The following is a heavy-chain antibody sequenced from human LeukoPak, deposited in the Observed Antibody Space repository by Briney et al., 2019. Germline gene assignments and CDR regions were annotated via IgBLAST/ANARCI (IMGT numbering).Heavy chain of an antibody. Sequence: SGGSLRLSCAASGFTFSDYYMSWIRQAPGKGLEWVSYISSSGSIIYSADSVKGRFTISRDNAENSLYLQMNSLRAEDTAVYYCARVPPSGEYYLDYWGQGTLVTVSS. CDR3: ARVPPSGEYYLDY. CDR1: GFTFSDYY. D-gene: IGHD1-26*01. J-gene: IGHJ4*02. V-gene: IGHV3-11*01. CDR2: ISSSGSII.